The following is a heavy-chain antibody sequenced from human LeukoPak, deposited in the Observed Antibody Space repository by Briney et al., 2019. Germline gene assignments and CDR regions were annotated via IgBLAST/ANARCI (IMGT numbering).Heavy chain of an antibody. D-gene: IGHD1-7*01. Sequence: GSLGLSCAASGFTFSSYSMNWVRQAPGKGLEWVSSISSSSSYIYYADSVKGRFTISRDNAKNTLYLQINSLRAEDTAVYYCARDRGRNWNYLSWVYYYMDVWGKGTTVTVSS. J-gene: IGHJ6*03. V-gene: IGHV3-21*01. CDR2: ISSSSSYI. CDR1: GFTFSSYS. CDR3: ARDRGRNWNYLSWVYYYMDV.